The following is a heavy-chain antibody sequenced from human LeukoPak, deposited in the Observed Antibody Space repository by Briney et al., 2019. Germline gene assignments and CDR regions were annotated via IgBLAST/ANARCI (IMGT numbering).Heavy chain of an antibody. CDR3: ARLGVGGTIKYSSSWYPFDY. J-gene: IGHJ4*02. D-gene: IGHD6-13*01. CDR2: IYYSGST. CDR1: GGSISSGDYY. Sequence: SEPLSLTCTVSGGSISSGDYYWSWIRQPPGKGLEWIGYIYYSGSTNYNPSLKSRVTISVDTSKNQSSLKLSSVTAAGTAVYYCARLGVGGTIKYSSSWYPFDYWGQGTLVTVSS. V-gene: IGHV4-61*08.